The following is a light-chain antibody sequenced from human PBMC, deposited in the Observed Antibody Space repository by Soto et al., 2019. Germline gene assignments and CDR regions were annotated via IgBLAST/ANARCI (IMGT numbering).Light chain of an antibody. CDR1: SSDVGGYNY. J-gene: IGLJ3*02. Sequence: QSALTQPPSASGSPGQSVTISCTGTSSDVGGYNYVSWYQQYPGRAPKLMIYEVTKRPSGVPDRFSGSKSGNTASLTVSGLQAEDEAYYYCSSYAASNKFYFLFGGGTQLTVL. V-gene: IGLV2-8*01. CDR2: EVT. CDR3: SSYAASNKFYFL.